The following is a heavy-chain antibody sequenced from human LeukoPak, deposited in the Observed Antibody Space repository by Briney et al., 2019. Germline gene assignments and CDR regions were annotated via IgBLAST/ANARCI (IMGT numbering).Heavy chain of an antibody. CDR1: GGSISSSSYY. CDR2: IYYSGST. CDR3: ARQGLLRSIVVVPAAPDY. Sequence: SETLSLTCTVSGGSISSSSYYWGWIRQPQGKGLEWIGSIYYSGSTYYNPSLKSRVTISVDTSKNQFSLKLSSVTAADTAVYYCARQGLLRSIVVVPAAPDYWGQGTLVTVSS. J-gene: IGHJ4*02. D-gene: IGHD2-2*01. V-gene: IGHV4-39*01.